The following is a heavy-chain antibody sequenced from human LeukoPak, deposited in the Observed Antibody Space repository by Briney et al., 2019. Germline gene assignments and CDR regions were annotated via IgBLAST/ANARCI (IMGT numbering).Heavy chain of an antibody. CDR2: ISSSGSTI. CDR3: ARETEYNWFDP. J-gene: IGHJ5*02. V-gene: IGHV3-48*03. D-gene: IGHD3-10*01. CDR1: GFTFSSYE. Sequence: QPGGSLRLSCAASGFTFSSYEMNWVRQAPGKGLEWVSYISSSGSTIYYADSVKGRFTISRDNAKNSLYLQMNSLRAEDTAVYYCARETEYNWFDPWGQGTLVTVSS.